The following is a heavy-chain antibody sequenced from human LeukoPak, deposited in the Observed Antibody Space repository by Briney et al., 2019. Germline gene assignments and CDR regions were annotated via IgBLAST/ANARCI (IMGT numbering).Heavy chain of an antibody. J-gene: IGHJ4*02. CDR2: ISYDGSNK. Sequence: GGSLRLSCAASGFTFSSYAMHWVRQAPGKGLEWVAVISYDGSNKYYADSVKGRFTISRDNSKNTLYLQMNSLRAEDTAVYYCARGRRMLKWELPSTTFDYWGQGTLATVSS. CDR1: GFTFSSYA. CDR3: ARGRRMLKWELPSTTFDY. D-gene: IGHD1-26*01. V-gene: IGHV3-30*04.